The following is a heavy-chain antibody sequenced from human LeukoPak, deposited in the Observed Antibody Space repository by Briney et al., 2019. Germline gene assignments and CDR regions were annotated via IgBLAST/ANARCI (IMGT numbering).Heavy chain of an antibody. CDR3: AKVPNYYDTTTYYG. V-gene: IGHV3-23*01. CDR1: GFIFSDYA. CDR2: ISDSKRGGTT. Sequence: GGSLRLSCAASGFIFSDYAMSWVRQAPGKGLEWVSAISDSKRGGTTYYADSVKGRFTISRDTSKNTLYLQMSSLRVEDTAVYYCAKVPNYYDTTTYYGWGQGTLVAVSP. D-gene: IGHD3-22*01. J-gene: IGHJ4*02.